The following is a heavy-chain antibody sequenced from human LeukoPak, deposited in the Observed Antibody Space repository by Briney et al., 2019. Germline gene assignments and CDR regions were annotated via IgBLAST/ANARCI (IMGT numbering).Heavy chain of an antibody. CDR3: ARASSYYYDSSGYYLYYFDY. CDR1: GGSISSGGYY. CDR2: FLYSGST. D-gene: IGHD3-22*01. Sequence: SETLSLTCTVSGGSISSGGYYWGWIRQPPGKGLEWIGSFLYSGSTYYNPSLKSRVTISVDTSKNQFSLKLSSVTAADTAVYYCARASSYYYDSSGYYLYYFDYWGQGTLVTVSS. J-gene: IGHJ4*02. V-gene: IGHV4-39*07.